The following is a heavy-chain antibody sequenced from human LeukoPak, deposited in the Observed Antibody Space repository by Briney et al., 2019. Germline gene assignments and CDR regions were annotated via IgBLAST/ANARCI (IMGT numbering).Heavy chain of an antibody. CDR2: IYYSGST. CDR3: ARDRIQLWSSYFDY. Sequence: SETLSLTCTVSGGSISSNTYYWSWIRQHPGKGLEWIGYIYYSGSTYYNPSLKSRVTISVDTSKNQFSLKLSSVTAADTAVYYCARDRIQLWSSYFDYWGQGTLVTVSS. CDR1: GGSISSNTYY. J-gene: IGHJ4*02. V-gene: IGHV4-31*03. D-gene: IGHD5-18*01.